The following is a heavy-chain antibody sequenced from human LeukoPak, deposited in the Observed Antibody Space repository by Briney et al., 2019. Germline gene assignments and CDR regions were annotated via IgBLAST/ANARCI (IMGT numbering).Heavy chain of an antibody. CDR2: IISSSSYI. Sequence: GGSLRLACAASGFTFSSYSMNWVRQAPGKGLEWVSSIISSSSYIYYADSVKGRFTISRDNAKNSMYLQMNSLRAEDTAVYYCARDFGDYYDSSGPNRPSFDYWGQGTLVTVSS. CDR3: ARDFGDYYDSSGPNRPSFDY. D-gene: IGHD3-22*01. V-gene: IGHV3-21*01. CDR1: GFTFSSYS. J-gene: IGHJ4*02.